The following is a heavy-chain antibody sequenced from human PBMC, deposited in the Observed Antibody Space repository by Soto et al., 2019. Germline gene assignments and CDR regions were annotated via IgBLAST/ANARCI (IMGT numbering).Heavy chain of an antibody. Sequence: GGSLRLSCAASGFTFGNYWMSWVRQAPGKGLEWVANIKQDGSEKYYVDSVKGRFTISRDNAKNSLYLLMNSLRAEDTAVYYCARDVYYGSGSYCPWGQGTPVTVSS. D-gene: IGHD3-10*01. CDR1: GFTFGNYW. V-gene: IGHV3-7*01. CDR2: IKQDGSEK. CDR3: ARDVYYGSGSYCP. J-gene: IGHJ4*02.